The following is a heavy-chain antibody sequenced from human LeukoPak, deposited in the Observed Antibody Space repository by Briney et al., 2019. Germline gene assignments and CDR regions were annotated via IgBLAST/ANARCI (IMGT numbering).Heavy chain of an antibody. Sequence: SETLSLTCTVSGYSISSGYYWGWIRQPPGKGLEWIERIYTTGSTNFNPSLKSRVTMSVDMSKSQFSLKLSSVTAADTAVYYCAREEHVGANFDYWGQGTLVTVSS. D-gene: IGHD3-16*01. CDR3: AREEHVGANFDY. CDR1: GYSISSGYY. J-gene: IGHJ4*02. CDR2: IYTTGST. V-gene: IGHV4-38-2*02.